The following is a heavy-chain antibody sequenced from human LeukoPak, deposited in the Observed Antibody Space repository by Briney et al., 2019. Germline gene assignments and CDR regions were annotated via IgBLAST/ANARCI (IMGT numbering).Heavy chain of an antibody. CDR2: INSNSGGT. CDR3: AREGPIVGATHLVDY. Sequence: ASVKVSCKAYGYTFTDYYMHWVRQAPGQGLEWMGWINSNSGGTNYAQKFQGRVTMTRDTSISTAYMELSRLRSDDTAVYYCAREGPIVGATHLVDYWGQGTLVTVSS. CDR1: GYTFTDYY. D-gene: IGHD1-26*01. J-gene: IGHJ4*02. V-gene: IGHV1-2*02.